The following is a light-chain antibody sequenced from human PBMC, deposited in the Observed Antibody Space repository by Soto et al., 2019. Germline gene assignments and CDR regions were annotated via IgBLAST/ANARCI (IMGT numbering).Light chain of an antibody. CDR3: MQALQSPLT. CDR1: QSLLHSNGYNY. V-gene: IGKV2-28*01. Sequence: DSVMTQSPLSLPVTPGEPASSSCRSSQSLLHSNGYNYLDWYLQKPGQSPQLLIYLGSSRASGVPDRFSGSGSGTDFTLKISRVEAEDVGVYYCMQALQSPLTFGGGTKVDIK. J-gene: IGKJ4*01. CDR2: LGS.